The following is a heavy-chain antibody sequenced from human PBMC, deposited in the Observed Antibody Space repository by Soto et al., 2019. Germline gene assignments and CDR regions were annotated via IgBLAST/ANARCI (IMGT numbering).Heavy chain of an antibody. CDR2: ISYDGSNK. V-gene: IGHV3-30-3*01. J-gene: IGHJ3*01. CDR3: SESQGLL. CDR1: GFTFSSYA. Sequence: QVQLVESGGGVVQPGRSLRLSCAASGFTFSSYAMHWVRRAPGKGLEWVAVISYDGSNKYYADSVKGRFTISRDNSKNTLYLQMNSLRAEDTAVYYCSESQGLLWGQGTMVTVSS.